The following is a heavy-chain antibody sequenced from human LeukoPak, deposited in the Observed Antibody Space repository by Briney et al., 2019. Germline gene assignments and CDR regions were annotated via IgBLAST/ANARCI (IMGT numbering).Heavy chain of an antibody. Sequence: GGSLRLSCAASGFTLSSYSMNWVRQAPGKGLEWVSSISSSSSYIYYADSVKGRFTISRDNAKNSLYLQMNSLRAEDTAVYYCARASGSYGGAPGYWGQGTLVTVSS. V-gene: IGHV3-21*01. CDR3: ARASGSYGGAPGY. J-gene: IGHJ4*02. D-gene: IGHD1-26*01. CDR2: ISSSSSYI. CDR1: GFTLSSYS.